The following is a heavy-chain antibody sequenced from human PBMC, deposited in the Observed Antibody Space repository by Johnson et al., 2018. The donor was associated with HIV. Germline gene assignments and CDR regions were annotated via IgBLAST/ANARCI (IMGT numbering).Heavy chain of an antibody. CDR3: ATRDPTHRPGVFDI. J-gene: IGHJ3*02. CDR2: IKSKTDGGTT. D-gene: IGHD1-14*01. CDR1: GFTFSNAW. V-gene: IGHV3-15*01. Sequence: VQLVESGGGLVKPGGSLRLSCAASGFTFSNAWMSWVRQAPGKGLEWVGRIKSKTDGGTTDYAAPVKGRFTISRDDSKNTLYLQMNSLKTEDTAVYYCATRDPTHRPGVFDIWGQGTMVTGSS.